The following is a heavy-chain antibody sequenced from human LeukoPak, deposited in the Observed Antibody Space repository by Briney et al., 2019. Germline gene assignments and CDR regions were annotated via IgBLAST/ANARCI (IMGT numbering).Heavy chain of an antibody. CDR3: ARDLYSSSSGTIDY. Sequence: GGSLRLSCAASGFTFSSYWMHWVRQAPGKGLAWVSRINSDGGSTGYADSVKGRFTISRDNAKNTLYLQMNSLRAEDTAVYYCARDLYSSSSGTIDYWGQGTLVTVSP. J-gene: IGHJ4*02. V-gene: IGHV3-74*01. CDR1: GFTFSSYW. CDR2: INSDGGST. D-gene: IGHD6-6*01.